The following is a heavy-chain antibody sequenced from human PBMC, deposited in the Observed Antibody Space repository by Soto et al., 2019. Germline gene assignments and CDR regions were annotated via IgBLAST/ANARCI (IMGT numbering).Heavy chain of an antibody. CDR1: GLTFSSYA. J-gene: IGHJ6*02. D-gene: IGHD6-25*01. Sequence: EVQLLESGGGLVQPGGSLRLSCAASGLTFSSYAMSWVRQAPGKGLEWVSAISGSGGSTYYADSVNGRFTISRDNSKNTLYLQMNRLRAEDTAVYYCANLPARPLYFYGMDVWGQGTTVPVSS. CDR2: ISGSGGST. V-gene: IGHV3-23*01. CDR3: ANLPARPLYFYGMDV.